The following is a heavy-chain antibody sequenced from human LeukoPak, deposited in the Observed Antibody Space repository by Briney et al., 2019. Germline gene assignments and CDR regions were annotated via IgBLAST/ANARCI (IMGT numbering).Heavy chain of an antibody. CDR1: GFTFSTYA. CDR3: ARYCTSTSCYGQNSYYGLDV. CDR2: ISGSATNT. D-gene: IGHD2-2*01. V-gene: IGHV3-23*01. Sequence: GGSLRLSCAASGFTFSTYAMSWVRQAPGKGLEWVAAISGSATNTYYADSVKGRFTISRDNSKNTLYPEMDTLRVEDTAKYYCARYCTSTSCYGQNSYYGLDVWGQGTTVTVSS. J-gene: IGHJ6*02.